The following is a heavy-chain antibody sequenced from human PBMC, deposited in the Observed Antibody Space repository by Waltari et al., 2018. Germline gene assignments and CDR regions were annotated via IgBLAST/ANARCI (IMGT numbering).Heavy chain of an antibody. CDR2: IFGSSGST. Sequence: QVQLQESGPAVVKPSETLSLTCAVSGGSISGGYGWNWIRQAPGKGLEWIGSIFGSSGSTYYNHSLKSRVTISKDTSKNQFSLKLSSVAAADTAVYYCARAAGVIIPLDDWGQGVLVTVSS. D-gene: IGHD3-3*01. V-gene: IGHV4-38-2*01. J-gene: IGHJ4*02. CDR1: GGSISGGYG. CDR3: ARAAGVIIPLDD.